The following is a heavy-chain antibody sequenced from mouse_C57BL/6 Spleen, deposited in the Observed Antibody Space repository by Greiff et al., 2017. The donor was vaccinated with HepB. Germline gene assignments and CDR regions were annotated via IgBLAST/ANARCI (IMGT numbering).Heavy chain of an antibody. CDR3: ARMIYDDEETWFAY. V-gene: IGHV1-55*01. J-gene: IGHJ3*01. CDR2: IYPGSGST. CDR1: GYTFTSYC. Sequence: QVQLQQPGAELVRPGASVKMSCKASGYTFTSYCITWVKQRPGQGLEWIGDIYPGSGSTNYNEKFKSKATLTVDKSSSTAYMQLSSLTSEDSAVYYCARMIYDDEETWFAYWGQGTLVTVSA. D-gene: IGHD2-4*01.